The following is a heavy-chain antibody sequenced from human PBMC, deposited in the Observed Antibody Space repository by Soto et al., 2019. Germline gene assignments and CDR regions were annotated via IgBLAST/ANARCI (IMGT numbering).Heavy chain of an antibody. Sequence: SETLSLTCTVSGGSVSSGSYYWSWIRQPPGKGLEWIGYIYYSGSTNYNPSLKSRVTISVDTSKNQFSLKLSSVTAADTAVYYCARGSSVWGSYQGFDYWGQGTLVTVSS. J-gene: IGHJ4*02. D-gene: IGHD3-16*02. V-gene: IGHV4-61*01. CDR1: GGSVSSGSYY. CDR3: ARGSSVWGSYQGFDY. CDR2: IYYSGST.